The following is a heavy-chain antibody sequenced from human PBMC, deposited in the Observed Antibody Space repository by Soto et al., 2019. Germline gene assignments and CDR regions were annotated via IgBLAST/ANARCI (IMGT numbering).Heavy chain of an antibody. CDR2: ILYDGSNK. CDR3: VKRISGVSGGWFYFDY. D-gene: IGHD6-19*01. J-gene: IGHJ4*02. Sequence: QVQLVESGGGVVQPGRSLRLSCAASGFTFSNYAMHWVRQAPGKGLEWVAAILYDGSNKYYADSVKGRFTISRDNSENTLYLQMNSLRTEDTAVYYCVKRISGVSGGWFYFDYWGQGTLVTVSS. V-gene: IGHV3-30*18. CDR1: GFTFSNYA.